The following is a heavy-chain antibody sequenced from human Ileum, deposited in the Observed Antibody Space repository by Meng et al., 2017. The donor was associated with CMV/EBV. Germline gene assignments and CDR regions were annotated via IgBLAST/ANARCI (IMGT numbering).Heavy chain of an antibody. Sequence: GESLKISCAASGFTFSSYAMNWVRQAPGQGLQWVAYISIGSSTIHYADSVKGRFTISRDDSKNSLYLQMNSLRIDDTAVYYCARVGYDFWSGNGDYWGQGTLVTVSS. CDR2: ISIGSSTI. D-gene: IGHD3-3*01. CDR1: GFTFSSYA. J-gene: IGHJ4*02. CDR3: ARVGYDFWSGNGDY. V-gene: IGHV3-48*04.